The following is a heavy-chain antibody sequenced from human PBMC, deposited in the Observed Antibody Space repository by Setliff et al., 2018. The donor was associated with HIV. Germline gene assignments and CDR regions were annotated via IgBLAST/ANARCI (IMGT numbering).Heavy chain of an antibody. Sequence: ASVKVSCKASGYTFTTHAMHWVRQAPGQRLEWMGWINAGNGNTKYSQVRDRVSMSTDTSTTTAFMELRSLRSDDTAVYYCARSGGSRCTNGVCYRNWFDPWGQGTLVTVSS. V-gene: IGHV1-3*01. CDR3: ARSGGSRCTNGVCYRNWFDP. CDR1: GYTFTTHA. CDR2: INAGNGNT. D-gene: IGHD2-8*01. J-gene: IGHJ5*02.